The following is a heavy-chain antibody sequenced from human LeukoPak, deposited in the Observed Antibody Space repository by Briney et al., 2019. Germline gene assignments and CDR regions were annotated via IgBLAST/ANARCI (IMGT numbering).Heavy chain of an antibody. CDR1: GGSISSYY. CDR2: IYYSGST. D-gene: IGHD3-10*01. CDR3: ARHYGP. Sequence: PSETLSLTCTVSGGSISSYYWSWIRQPPGKGLEWIGSIYYSGSTYYNPSLKSRVTISVDTSKNQFSLKLNSVTATDTAVYYCARHYGPRGQGTLVTVSS. V-gene: IGHV4-59*08. J-gene: IGHJ4*02.